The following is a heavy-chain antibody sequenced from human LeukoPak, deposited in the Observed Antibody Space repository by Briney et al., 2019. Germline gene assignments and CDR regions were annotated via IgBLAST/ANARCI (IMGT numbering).Heavy chain of an antibody. CDR3: ARGLNVIAAVLYFDY. CDR1: GFTFSSYG. V-gene: IGHV3-30*03. J-gene: IGHJ4*02. CDR2: ISYDGSNK. D-gene: IGHD6-13*01. Sequence: GGSLRLSCAASGFTFSSYGMHWVRQAPGKGLEWVAVISYDGSNKYYADSVKGRFTISRDNSKNTLYLQMNSLRAEDTAVYYCARGLNVIAAVLYFDYWGQGTLVTVSS.